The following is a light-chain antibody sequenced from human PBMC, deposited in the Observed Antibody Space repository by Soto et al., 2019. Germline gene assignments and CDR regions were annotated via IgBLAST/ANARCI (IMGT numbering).Light chain of an antibody. CDR2: DVS. V-gene: IGKV3-11*01. CDR3: QLSFT. Sequence: EILLTQSPATLSLSPGDRATLSCRASQSVRSFLAWYQQRPGQSPRLLIYDVSNRAAGIPDRFRGSGSGTDFTLTISSLEPEDFAVYYCQLSFTFGGGTKVEI. J-gene: IGKJ4*01. CDR1: QSVRSF.